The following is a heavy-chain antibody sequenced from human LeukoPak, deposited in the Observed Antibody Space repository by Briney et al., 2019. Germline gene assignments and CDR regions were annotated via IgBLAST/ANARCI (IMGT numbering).Heavy chain of an antibody. CDR2: IYYSGTT. V-gene: IGHV4-59*01. D-gene: IGHD4-17*01. J-gene: IGHJ6*02. CDR3: AREDPQTTVPEGMDV. CDR1: GGSIGTYY. Sequence: SETLSLTCTVSGGSIGTYYWSWIRQSPGKGLEWIGYIYYSGTTNYNPSLKSRVTISVDTSKNQFSLQLRSVTAADTAVYYCAREDPQTTVPEGMDVWGQGTTAIVSS.